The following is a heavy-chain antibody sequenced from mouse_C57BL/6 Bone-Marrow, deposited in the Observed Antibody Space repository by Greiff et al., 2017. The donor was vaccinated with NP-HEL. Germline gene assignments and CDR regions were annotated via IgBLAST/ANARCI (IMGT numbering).Heavy chain of an antibody. Sequence: EVMLVESGGGSVKPGGSLKLSCAASGFTFSSYAMSWVRQTPEKRLEWVATISDGGSYTYYPDNVKGRFTISRDNAKNNLYLQMSHLKSEDTAMYYCARLYYSSPWFAYWGQGTLVTVSA. CDR3: ARLYYSSPWFAY. D-gene: IGHD2-5*01. V-gene: IGHV5-4*03. CDR1: GFTFSSYA. J-gene: IGHJ3*01. CDR2: ISDGGSYT.